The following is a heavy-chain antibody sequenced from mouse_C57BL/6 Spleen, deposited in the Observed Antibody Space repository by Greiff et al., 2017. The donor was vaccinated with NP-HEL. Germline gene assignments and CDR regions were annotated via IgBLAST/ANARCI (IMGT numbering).Heavy chain of an antibody. Sequence: EVKLVESGGGLVQPGGSLSLSCAASGFTFTDYYMSWVRQPPGKALEWLGFIRNKANGYTTEYSASVKGRFTISRDDSQSILYLQMHALRAEDSATYYCARSYGNYFDYWGQGTTLTVSS. CDR2: IRNKANGYTT. CDR3: ARSYGNYFDY. D-gene: IGHD2-1*01. CDR1: GFTFTDYY. J-gene: IGHJ2*01. V-gene: IGHV7-3*01.